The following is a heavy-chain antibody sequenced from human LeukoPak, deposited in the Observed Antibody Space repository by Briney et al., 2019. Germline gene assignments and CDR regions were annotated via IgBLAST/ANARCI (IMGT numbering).Heavy chain of an antibody. Sequence: GGSLRLSCAASGFTFSSYWMSWVRQAPGKGLEWVANINQDGSERFYVDSVKGRFTMSRDNPKKSLYLQMINLRDEDTAVYYCARAYWGSDDYWGQGALVTVSS. CDR3: ARAYWGSDDY. J-gene: IGHJ4*02. V-gene: IGHV3-7*03. CDR1: GFTFSSYW. CDR2: INQDGSER. D-gene: IGHD7-27*01.